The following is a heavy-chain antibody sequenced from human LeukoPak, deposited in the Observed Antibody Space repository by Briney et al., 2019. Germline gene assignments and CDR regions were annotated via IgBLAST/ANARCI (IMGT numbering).Heavy chain of an antibody. J-gene: IGHJ4*02. D-gene: IGHD3-10*01. V-gene: IGHV3-74*01. CDR3: ARVGLDRGVTLDY. Sequence: PGGSLRLSCAASGFTFSSYCMHWVRQAPGKGLVWVSHISSDGSSTNYAESVKGRFTISRDKAKNTLYLQMNSLRAEDTAVYYCARVGLDRGVTLDYWGQGTPVTVSS. CDR1: GFTFSSYC. CDR2: ISSDGSST.